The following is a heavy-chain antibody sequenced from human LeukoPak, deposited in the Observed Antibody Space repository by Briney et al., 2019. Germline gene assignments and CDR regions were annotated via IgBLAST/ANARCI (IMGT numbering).Heavy chain of an antibody. J-gene: IGHJ4*02. Sequence: SETLSLTCTVSGSSISSYYWSWIRQPAGKGLEWIGRIYTSGSTNYNPSLKSRVTMSVDTSKNQFSLKLSSVTAADTAVYYCARVSAAGFPFDYWGQGTLVTLSS. CDR1: GSSISSYY. D-gene: IGHD6-13*01. CDR2: IYTSGST. V-gene: IGHV4-4*07. CDR3: ARVSAAGFPFDY.